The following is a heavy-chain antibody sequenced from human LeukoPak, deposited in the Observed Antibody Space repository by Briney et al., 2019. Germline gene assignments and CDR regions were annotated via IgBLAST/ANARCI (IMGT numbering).Heavy chain of an antibody. J-gene: IGHJ3*02. D-gene: IGHD3-3*01. CDR3: ARGLRRNGAFDI. CDR1: GFTVSSNY. CDR2: IYSGGST. V-gene: IGHV3-53*01. Sequence: GGSLRLSCTVSGFTVSSNYMSWVRQAPGKGLEWVSVIYSGGSTYYADSVKGRFTISRDNSKNTLYLQMNSLRAEDTAVYYCARGLRRNGAFDIWGQGTMVTVSS.